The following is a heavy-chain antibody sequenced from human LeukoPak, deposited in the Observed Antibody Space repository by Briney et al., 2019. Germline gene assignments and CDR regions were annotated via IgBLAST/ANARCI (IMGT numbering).Heavy chain of an antibody. CDR1: GFTFSTYA. CDR2: ISSSSSYI. J-gene: IGHJ4*02. Sequence: GGSLRLSCAASGFTFSTYAMSWVRQAPGKGLEWVSSISSSSSYIYYADSVKGRFTISRDNAKNSLYLQMNSLRAEDTAVYYCARAGIYDCVWGSYRYLFDYWGQGTLVTVSS. V-gene: IGHV3-21*01. CDR3: ARAGIYDCVWGSYRYLFDY. D-gene: IGHD3-16*02.